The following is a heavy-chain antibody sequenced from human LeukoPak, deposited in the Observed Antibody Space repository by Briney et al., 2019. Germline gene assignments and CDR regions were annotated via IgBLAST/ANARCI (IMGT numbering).Heavy chain of an antibody. V-gene: IGHV1-2*04. CDR3: ARGPVTTASWFDP. CDR2: INPNSGGT. J-gene: IGHJ5*02. CDR1: GYTFTGYY. D-gene: IGHD4-11*01. Sequence: ASVKVSCKASGYTFTGYYMHWVRQAPGQGLEWMGWINPNSGGTNYAQKFQGWVTMTRDTSISTAYMELSRLRSDDTAVYYCARGPVTTASWFDPWGQGTLVTVSS.